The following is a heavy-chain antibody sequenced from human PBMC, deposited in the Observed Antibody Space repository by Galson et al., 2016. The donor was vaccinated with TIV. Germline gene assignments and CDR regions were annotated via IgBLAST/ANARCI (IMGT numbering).Heavy chain of an antibody. V-gene: IGHV3-30*18. D-gene: IGHD7-27*01. CDR3: AKDRDLYPPFMGTFDH. CDR1: GFTFSRFG. J-gene: IGHJ4*02. Sequence: SLRLSCAASGFTFSRFGMHWVRQAPGKGLEWVAVISYDGSNKYYADSVKGRLTISRDNSKNTLYLQMNSLRAEDTAVYYCAKDRDLYPPFMGTFDHWDQGTMVTVSS. CDR2: ISYDGSNK.